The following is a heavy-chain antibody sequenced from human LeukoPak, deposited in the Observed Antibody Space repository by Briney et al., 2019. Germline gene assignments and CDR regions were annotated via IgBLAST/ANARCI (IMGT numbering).Heavy chain of an antibody. CDR1: GFTFSTYS. CDR3: ARADATTVTTGDC. J-gene: IGHJ4*02. CDR2: ISSGSSTI. D-gene: IGHD4-11*01. V-gene: IGHV3-48*01. Sequence: GGSLRLSCAASGFTFSTYSMNWVRQAPGRGLEWVSYISSGSSTIYYADSVRGRFTISRDNANNSLYLQMNSLRAEDTAVYYCARADATTVTTGDCWGQGTLVTVSS.